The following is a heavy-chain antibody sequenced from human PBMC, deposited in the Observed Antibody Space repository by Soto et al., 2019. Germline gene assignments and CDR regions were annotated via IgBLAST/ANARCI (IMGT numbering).Heavy chain of an antibody. J-gene: IGHJ6*02. CDR3: ARGSVGIGYNYGMDV. CDR1: GYTFTGYY. CDR2: INPNSGGT. Sequence: QVQLVQSGAEVKKPGASVKVSCKASGYTFTGYYMHWVRQAPGQGLEWMGWINPNSGGTNYAQKFQVWVTMARDTSISTAYMELSRLRSDDTAVYYCARGSVGIGYNYGMDVWGQGTTVTVSS. D-gene: IGHD2-21*01. V-gene: IGHV1-2*04.